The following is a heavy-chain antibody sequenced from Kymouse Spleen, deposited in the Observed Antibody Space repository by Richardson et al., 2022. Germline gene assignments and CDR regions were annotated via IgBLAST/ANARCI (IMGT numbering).Heavy chain of an antibody. V-gene: IGHV5-51*01. CDR3: ARLWFGELSPYYYYGMDV. Sequence: EVQLVQSGAEVKKPGESLKISCKGSGYSFTSYWIGWVRQMPGKGLEWMGIIYPGDSDTRYSPSFQGQVTISADKSISTAYLQWSSLKASDTAMYYCARLWFGELSPYYYYGMDVWGQGTTVTVSS. J-gene: IGHJ6*02. CDR1: GYSFTSYW. D-gene: IGHD3-10*01. CDR2: IYPGDSDT.